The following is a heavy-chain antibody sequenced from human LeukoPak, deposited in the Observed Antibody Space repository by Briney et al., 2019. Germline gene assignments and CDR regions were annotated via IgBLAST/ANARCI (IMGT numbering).Heavy chain of an antibody. CDR2: VRGSGDST. D-gene: IGHD3-22*01. Sequence: GASLRLSCATSGFTFNNYAMSWVRQAPGKGLEWVSVVRGSGDSTYYADSVKGRFTISRDNSKNTLYLQMDSLRAEDTAVYYCAKVGIRISLIVVVFTTADDWYFDLWGRGTLVTVSS. CDR1: GFTFNNYA. CDR3: AKVGIRISLIVVVFTTADDWYFDL. J-gene: IGHJ2*01. V-gene: IGHV3-23*01.